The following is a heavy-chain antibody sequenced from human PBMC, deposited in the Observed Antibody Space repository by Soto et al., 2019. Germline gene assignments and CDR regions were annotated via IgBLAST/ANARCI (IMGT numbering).Heavy chain of an antibody. CDR1: TSGFGGSNY. Sequence: GGSLRLSCAASTSGFGGSNYMTWVRQAPGKGLEWVSVIYRDGNTYYVDSVKGRFTISRDNSKNTLYLQMNGLRGEDTAVYYCARGRFGMDVWGQGTTVTVSS. V-gene: IGHV3-53*01. J-gene: IGHJ6*02. CDR2: IYRDGNT. CDR3: ARGRFGMDV.